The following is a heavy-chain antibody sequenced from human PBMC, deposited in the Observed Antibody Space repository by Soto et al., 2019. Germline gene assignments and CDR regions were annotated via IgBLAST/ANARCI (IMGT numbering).Heavy chain of an antibody. V-gene: IGHV3-33*01. J-gene: IGHJ5*02. Sequence: QVQLVESGGGVVQPGRSLRLSCAASGFTFSSYGMHWVRQAPGKGLEWVAVIWYDGSNKYYADSVKGRFTISRDNSKNTLYLQMNSLRAEDTAVYYCARGLSGYPRGNWFDPWGQGTLVTVSS. CDR2: IWYDGSNK. D-gene: IGHD5-12*01. CDR3: ARGLSGYPRGNWFDP. CDR1: GFTFSSYG.